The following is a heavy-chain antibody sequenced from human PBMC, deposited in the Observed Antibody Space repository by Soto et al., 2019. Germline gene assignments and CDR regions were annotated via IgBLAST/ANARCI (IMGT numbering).Heavy chain of an antibody. J-gene: IGHJ6*03. CDR2: TYSGGSS. CDR1: GLNVSSNS. Sequence: EVQLVESGGGLVQPGGSLRVSCAASGLNVSSNSMNWVRQAPGRGLEWVSITYSGGSSYYADSVKGRFTISRDNSKNTLFLQMNSLRAEDTAVYYCARAGAYSSANMDVWGKGTTVTASS. CDR3: ARAGAYSSANMDV. D-gene: IGHD6-25*01. V-gene: IGHV3-66*01.